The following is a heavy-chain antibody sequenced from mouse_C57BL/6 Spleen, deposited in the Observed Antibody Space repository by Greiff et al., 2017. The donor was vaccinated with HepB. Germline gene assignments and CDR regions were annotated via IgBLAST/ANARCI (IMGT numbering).Heavy chain of an antibody. CDR2: IHPNSGST. CDR1: GYTFTSYW. J-gene: IGHJ1*03. Sequence: VQLQQPGAELVKPGASVKLSCKASGYTFTSYWMHWVKQRPGQGLEWIGMIHPNSGSTNYNEKFKSKATLTVDKSSSTAYMQLSSLTSEDSAVYYCAWGSSYDWYFDVWGTGTTVTVSS. CDR3: AWGSSYDWYFDV. D-gene: IGHD1-1*01. V-gene: IGHV1-64*01.